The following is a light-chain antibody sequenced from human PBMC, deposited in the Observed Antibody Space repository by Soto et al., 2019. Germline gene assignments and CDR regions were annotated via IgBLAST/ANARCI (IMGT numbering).Light chain of an antibody. Sequence: EVVLTQSPGTLSLSPWERATLSCGASQSVTGNYLAWYQQKPGQAPRLLIFGASTRATGIPDRFSGSGSGTDFTLTISRLEPEDFAVYYCQHYYTSYTTFGQGTKVDIK. CDR2: GAS. CDR1: QSVTGNY. J-gene: IGKJ1*01. V-gene: IGKV3-20*01. CDR3: QHYYTSYTT.